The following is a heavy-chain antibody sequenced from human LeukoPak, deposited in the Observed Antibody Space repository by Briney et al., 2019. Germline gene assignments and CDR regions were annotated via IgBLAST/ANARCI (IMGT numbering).Heavy chain of an antibody. V-gene: IGHV3-48*01. CDR2: ISSSSSTI. D-gene: IGHD3-10*01. CDR1: GFTFSSYS. CDR3: ARTRGSGSLDY. Sequence: GGSLRLSCAASGFTFSSYSMNWVRQAPGKGLEWVSYISSSSSTIYYADSVKGRFTISRDNAKNSLYLQMNSLRAEDTAVYYCARTRGSGSLDYWGQGTLVTVSS. J-gene: IGHJ4*02.